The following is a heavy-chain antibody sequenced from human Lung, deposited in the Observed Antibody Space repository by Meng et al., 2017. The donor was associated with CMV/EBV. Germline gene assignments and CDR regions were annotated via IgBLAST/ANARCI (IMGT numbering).Heavy chain of an antibody. D-gene: IGHD2-2*01. J-gene: IGHJ6*02. CDR2: IYYSGST. Sequence: SXTXSLXCTVSGGSISSSSYYWGWIRQPPGKGLEWIGSIYYSGSTYYNPSLKSRVTISVDTSKNQFSLKLSSVTAADTAVYYCARGGGKYCSSTSCKSKYYYYGMDVWXQGTXVTV. CDR1: GGSISSSSYY. V-gene: IGHV4-39*07. CDR3: ARGGGKYCSSTSCKSKYYYYGMDV.